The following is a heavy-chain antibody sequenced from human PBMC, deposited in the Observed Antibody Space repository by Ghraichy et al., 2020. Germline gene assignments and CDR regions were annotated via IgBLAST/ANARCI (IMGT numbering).Heavy chain of an antibody. J-gene: IGHJ6*02. Sequence: GGSLRLSCVASGFTFSSYWMHWVRQAPGKGLVWVSRINGDGGSTSYADSVRGRFTISRDNAKNTLYLQMNSLRAEDTALYFCARNGYSNGMDVWGQGTTVTVSS. D-gene: IGHD2-8*01. V-gene: IGHV3-74*01. CDR3: ARNGYSNGMDV. CDR2: INGDGGST. CDR1: GFTFSSYW.